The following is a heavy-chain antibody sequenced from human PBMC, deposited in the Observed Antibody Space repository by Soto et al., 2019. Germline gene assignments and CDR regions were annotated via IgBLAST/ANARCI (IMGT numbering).Heavy chain of an antibody. V-gene: IGHV4-34*01. CDR1: GGSFSGYY. J-gene: IGHJ5*02. Sequence: PSETLSLTCAVYGGSFSGYYWSWIRQPPGKGLEWIGEINHSGSTNYNPSLKSRVTISVDTSKNQFSLKLSSVTAADTAVYYCARADTPTGTSLWFDPWGQGTLVTVSS. CDR2: INHSGST. CDR3: ARADTPTGTSLWFDP. D-gene: IGHD1-7*01.